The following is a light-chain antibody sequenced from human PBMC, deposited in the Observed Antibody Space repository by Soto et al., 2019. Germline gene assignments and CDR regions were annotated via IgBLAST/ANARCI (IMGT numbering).Light chain of an antibody. CDR2: EVS. J-gene: IGLJ1*01. Sequence: QSVLTQPASVSRAPGQASSVSCTGTSRDVGGYNYVSWYQQHPGKAPKLMIYEVSNRPSGVSTRFSGSKSGNTASLTISGLQAEDEADYYCSSYTSSSTHGFGTGTKATVL. CDR1: SRDVGGYNY. V-gene: IGLV2-14*01. CDR3: SSYTSSSTHG.